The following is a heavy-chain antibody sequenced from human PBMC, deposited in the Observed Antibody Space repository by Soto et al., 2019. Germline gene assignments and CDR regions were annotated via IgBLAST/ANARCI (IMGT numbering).Heavy chain of an antibody. CDR3: AKDLGYSYGNSYYDYGMDV. D-gene: IGHD5-18*01. CDR1: GFAFSSFA. Sequence: GGSLRLSCAASGFAFSSFAITWVRQAPGKVLEWVSRVSGGGTSTYYADSVKGRFTISRDNSKNTLFLQMNSLRAEDTAVYYCAKDLGYSYGNSYYDYGMDVWGQGTTVTVSS. J-gene: IGHJ6*02. V-gene: IGHV3-23*01. CDR2: VSGGGTST.